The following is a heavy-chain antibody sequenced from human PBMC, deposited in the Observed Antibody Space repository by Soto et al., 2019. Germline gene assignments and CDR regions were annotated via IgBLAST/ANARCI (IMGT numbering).Heavy chain of an antibody. Sequence: DVQLVESGGGLVQPGGSLRLSCTASGFTFSNYWMHWVRQVPGRGLVWVSGIKSDGSTTRYADSVKGRFNISRDNAKNTLYLQMNSLRAEDTALYYCARFGAARANRFDPWGQGTLVTVSS. D-gene: IGHD6-6*01. CDR2: IKSDGSTT. CDR3: ARFGAARANRFDP. CDR1: GFTFSNYW. V-gene: IGHV3-74*01. J-gene: IGHJ5*02.